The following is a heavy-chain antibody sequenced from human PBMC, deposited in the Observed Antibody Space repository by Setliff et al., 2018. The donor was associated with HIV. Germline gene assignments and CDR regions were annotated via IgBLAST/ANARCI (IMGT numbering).Heavy chain of an antibody. Sequence: GESLKISCKGSGYSFSSYWIGWVRQMPGKSLEWMGIIYPGDSGTRYSPSFQGQVTISADKSISTAYLQCSSLKASETAMYYCARLGGICSGGSCTALAYTMDVWGQGTTVTVSS. CDR1: GYSFSSYW. CDR2: IYPGDSGT. J-gene: IGHJ6*02. V-gene: IGHV5-51*01. CDR3: ARLGGICSGGSCTALAYTMDV. D-gene: IGHD2-15*01.